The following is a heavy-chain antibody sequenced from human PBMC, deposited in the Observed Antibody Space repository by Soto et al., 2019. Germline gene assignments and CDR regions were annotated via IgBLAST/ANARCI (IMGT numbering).Heavy chain of an antibody. V-gene: IGHV5-51*01. CDR2: IYPGDSDT. CDR3: ARLHIPYSGYDLPYYYYYYGMDV. D-gene: IGHD5-12*01. Sequence: PGESLKISCKGSGYSFTSYWIGWVRQMPGKGLEWMGIIYPGDSDTRYSPSFQGQVTISADKSISTAYLQWSSLKASDTAMYYCARLHIPYSGYDLPYYYYYYGMDVWGQGTTVTVSS. J-gene: IGHJ6*02. CDR1: GYSFTSYW.